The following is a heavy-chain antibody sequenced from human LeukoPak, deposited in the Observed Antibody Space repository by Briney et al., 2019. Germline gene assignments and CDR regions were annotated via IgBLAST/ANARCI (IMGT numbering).Heavy chain of an antibody. J-gene: IGHJ4*02. Sequence: SETLSLTCTASGGSMSSYYWSWLRQPAGKGLEWIGRVSGGGSTTYNPSLASRVTMSVDTSKNQFSLKLNSVTAADTAVYYCARNRLPAVLGCFDYWGQGILVTVSS. CDR1: GGSMSSYY. V-gene: IGHV4-4*07. CDR3: ARNRLPAVLGCFDY. D-gene: IGHD2-2*01. CDR2: VSGGGST.